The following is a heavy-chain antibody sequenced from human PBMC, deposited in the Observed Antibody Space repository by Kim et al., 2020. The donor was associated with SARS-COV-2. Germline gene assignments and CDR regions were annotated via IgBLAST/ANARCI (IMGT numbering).Heavy chain of an antibody. Sequence: GGSLRLSCAASGFTFSTYSMNWVRQAPGKGLEWVSYISSSSSSIHYADSVMGRFTISRDNAKNSLYLQMNSLRDEDTAVYYCARDVVVRGVSYYSMDVWGQGTTVTVSS. J-gene: IGHJ6*03. CDR1: GFTFSTYS. CDR3: ARDVVVRGVSYYSMDV. CDR2: ISSSSSSI. D-gene: IGHD3-10*01. V-gene: IGHV3-48*02.